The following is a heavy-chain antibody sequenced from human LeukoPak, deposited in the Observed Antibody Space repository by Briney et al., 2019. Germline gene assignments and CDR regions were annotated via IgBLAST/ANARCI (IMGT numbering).Heavy chain of an antibody. V-gene: IGHV1-2*06. CDR3: ARDQARTTTWYLYMNF. J-gene: IGHJ4*02. CDR2: IDPDSGVT. CDR1: GYTFTGYY. D-gene: IGHD3/OR15-3a*01. Sequence: ASVKVSCKASGYTFTGYYIHWVRQAPGQGLEWMGRIDPDSGVTNSAQKFQARVTMTRDTFITTAYMELSGLRSDDTAVYYCARDQARTTTWYLYMNFWGQGTLVTVSS.